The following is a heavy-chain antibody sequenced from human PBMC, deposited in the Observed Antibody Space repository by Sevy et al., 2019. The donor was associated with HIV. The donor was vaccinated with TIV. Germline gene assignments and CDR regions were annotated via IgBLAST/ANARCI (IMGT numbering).Heavy chain of an antibody. CDR3: ARGYGSGSYYMGMDV. V-gene: IGHV5-51*01. Sequence: GESLKISCKGSGYSFTSYWIGWVRQMPGKGLEWMGIIYPADSDTRYSPSFQGQVTISADKSISTAYLQWSSLKASDTAMYYCARGYGSGSYYMGMDVWGQGTTVTVSS. D-gene: IGHD3-10*01. J-gene: IGHJ6*02. CDR1: GYSFTSYW. CDR2: IYPADSDT.